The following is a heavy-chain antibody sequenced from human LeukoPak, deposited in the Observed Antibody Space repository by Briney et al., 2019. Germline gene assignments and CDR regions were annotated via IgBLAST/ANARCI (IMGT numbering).Heavy chain of an antibody. Sequence: GGSLRLSCAASGFTFSSYGMHWVRQAPGKGLEWVAVIWYDGSNKYYAESVKGRFTISRDNSKNTLYLQMNSLRAEDTAVYYCASSDIVVVPAAIPSRWFDPWGQGTLVTVSS. D-gene: IGHD2-2*01. V-gene: IGHV3-33*01. CDR1: GFTFSSYG. J-gene: IGHJ5*02. CDR2: IWYDGSNK. CDR3: ASSDIVVVPAAIPSRWFDP.